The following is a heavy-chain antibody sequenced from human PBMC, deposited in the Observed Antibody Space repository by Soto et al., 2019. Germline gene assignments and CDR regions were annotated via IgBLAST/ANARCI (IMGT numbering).Heavy chain of an antibody. CDR1: GFTFSSYG. Sequence: GWLRLTGSASGFTFSSYGMHWVRQAPGKGLEWVAVISYDGSNKYYADSVKGRFTISRDNSKNTLYLQMNSLRAEDTAVYYCANPRRGLAALDYWGQGTLVTVYS. V-gene: IGHV3-30*18. D-gene: IGHD6-13*01. CDR2: ISYDGSNK. J-gene: IGHJ4*02. CDR3: ANPRRGLAALDY.